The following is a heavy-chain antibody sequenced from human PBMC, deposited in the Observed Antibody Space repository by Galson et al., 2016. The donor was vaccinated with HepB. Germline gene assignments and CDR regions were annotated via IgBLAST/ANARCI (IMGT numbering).Heavy chain of an antibody. D-gene: IGHD2-2*01. CDR2: IYSDGTT. CDR1: GFTVSGTY. J-gene: IGHJ4*02. CDR3: ARAPPLPATVGGYDS. Sequence: SLRLSCAASGFTVSGTYMSWVRQAPGKGLQWVSVIYSDGTTYYTDSVKGRFTIARDNAKNTLYLEMNSLRAEDTAVYYCARAPPLPATVGGYDSWGQGILVTVSS. V-gene: IGHV3-66*01.